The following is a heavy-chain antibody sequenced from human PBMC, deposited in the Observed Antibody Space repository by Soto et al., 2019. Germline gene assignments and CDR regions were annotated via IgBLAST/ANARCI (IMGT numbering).Heavy chain of an antibody. CDR1: GGTFSSYA. V-gene: IGHV1-69*13. Sequence: SVKVSCKSSGGTFSSYAISWVRQAPGQGLEWMGGIIPIFGTANYAQKFQGRVTITADESTSTAYMELSSLRSEYTAGYYCARDERWYFDLWARGTLVTVSS. J-gene: IGHJ2*01. D-gene: IGHD1-1*01. CDR3: ARDERWYFDL. CDR2: IIPIFGTA.